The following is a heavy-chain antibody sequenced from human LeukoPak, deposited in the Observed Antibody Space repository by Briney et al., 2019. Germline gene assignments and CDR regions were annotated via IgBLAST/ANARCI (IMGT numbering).Heavy chain of an antibody. D-gene: IGHD5-18*01. J-gene: IGHJ6*02. CDR1: GGSFRSYY. CDR3: AREVYTYASGMDV. V-gene: IGHV4-59*01. CDR2: IYYSGST. Sequence: SETLSLTCTVSGGSFRSYYWNWIRQPPGKGLEWIGYIYYSGSTNYNPSLKSRVTISVDTSKNQFSLKLSSVTAADTAVYYCAREVYTYASGMDVWGQGTTVTISS.